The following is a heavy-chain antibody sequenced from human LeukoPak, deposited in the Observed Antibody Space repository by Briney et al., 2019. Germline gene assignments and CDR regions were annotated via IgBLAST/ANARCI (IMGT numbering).Heavy chain of an antibody. CDR1: GFTFDDYA. Sequence: GGSLRLSCAASGFTFDDYAMHWVRQAPGKGLEWVSGISWNSGSIGYADSVKGRFTISRDNSKNSLYLQMNSLRAEDTALYYCAKDSSNGDYVYYYMDVWGKGTTVTVSS. CDR3: AKDSSNGDYVYYYMDV. V-gene: IGHV3-9*01. CDR2: ISWNSGSI. D-gene: IGHD4-17*01. J-gene: IGHJ6*03.